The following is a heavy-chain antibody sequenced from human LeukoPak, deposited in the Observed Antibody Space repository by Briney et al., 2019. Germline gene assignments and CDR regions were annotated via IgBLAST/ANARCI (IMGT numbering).Heavy chain of an antibody. Sequence: GGSLRLSCVASVFTCSTYGMSWGRHAPGRGLEWGSAISCSGGSTYYADSVKGRFTISRDNSKNTLYLQMNSLRDEDTAVYYCAKDGGEYYDILTGYYPRLYYMDVWRKGTTVTISS. CDR1: VFTCSTYG. D-gene: IGHD3-9*01. J-gene: IGHJ6*03. CDR2: ISCSGGST. V-gene: IGHV3-23*01. CDR3: AKDGGEYYDILTGYYPRLYYMDV.